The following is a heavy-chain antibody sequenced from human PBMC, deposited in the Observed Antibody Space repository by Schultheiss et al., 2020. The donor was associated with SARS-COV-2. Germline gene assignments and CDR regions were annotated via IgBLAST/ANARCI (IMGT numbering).Heavy chain of an antibody. Sequence: SETLSLTCAVYGGSFSGYYWSWIRQPPGKGLEWIGEINHSGSTNYNPSLKSRVTISVDTSKNQFSLKLSSVTAADTAVYYCAGTWFGEPPNGYYFDYWGQGTLVTVSS. D-gene: IGHD3-10*01. CDR3: AGTWFGEPPNGYYFDY. J-gene: IGHJ4*02. CDR1: GGSFSGYY. V-gene: IGHV4-34*01. CDR2: INHSGST.